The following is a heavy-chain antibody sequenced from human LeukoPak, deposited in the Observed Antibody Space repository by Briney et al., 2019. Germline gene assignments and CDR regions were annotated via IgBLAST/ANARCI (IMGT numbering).Heavy chain of an antibody. CDR1: GFTFSSYA. CDR3: AKDRRVVTAIYWFDP. CDR2: ISGSGGST. Sequence: PGGSLRLSCAASGFTFSSYAMSWVRQAPGKGLEWVSAISGSGGSTYYADSVKGRFTISRDNSKNTLYLQMNSLRAEDTAVYYCAKDRRVVTAIYWFDPWGQGTLVTVSS. J-gene: IGHJ5*02. D-gene: IGHD2-21*02. V-gene: IGHV3-23*01.